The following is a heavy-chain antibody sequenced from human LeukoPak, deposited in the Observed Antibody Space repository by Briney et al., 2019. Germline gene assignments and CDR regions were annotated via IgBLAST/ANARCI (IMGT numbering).Heavy chain of an antibody. CDR1: GFTFSSYW. CDR2: INTDGSTT. V-gene: IGHV3-74*01. J-gene: IGHJ4*02. D-gene: IGHD6-13*01. Sequence: GGSLRLSCAASGFTFSSYWMQWVRQVPGKGLVWVSLINTDGSTTGYADSVKGRFTISRDNAKNTLYLQMNSLRAEDTAVYYCARGGVAAANDYWGQGTLVTVSS. CDR3: ARGGVAAANDY.